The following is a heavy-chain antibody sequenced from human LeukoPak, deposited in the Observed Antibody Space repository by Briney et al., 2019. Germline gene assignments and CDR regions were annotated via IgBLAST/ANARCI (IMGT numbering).Heavy chain of an antibody. J-gene: IGHJ4*02. V-gene: IGHV3-7*01. CDR1: GFSFSRYW. CDR2: INQDVSRV. CDR3: ARLKDDVTKFDY. D-gene: IGHD2-8*01. Sequence: PGGSLRLSCSGSGFSFSRYWLAWVCQAPGKGLEWVASINQDVSRVHYVDSVKGRFTISRDNAKSSLFLQMTSLRVEDTAVYYCARLKDDVTKFDYWSQGTLVTVSS.